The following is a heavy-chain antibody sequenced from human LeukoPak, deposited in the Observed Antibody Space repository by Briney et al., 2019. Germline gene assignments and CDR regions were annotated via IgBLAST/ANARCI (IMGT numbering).Heavy chain of an antibody. CDR3: ARHNWPRRSWFDP. D-gene: IGHD1-20*01. Sequence: GESLKISCKGSGYSFTSYWFGWERQMPGKGLEWMGIINPGDSDTRYSPSFQGQVTISADKSISTAYLQWSSLKASDTAMYYCARHNWPRRSWFDPWGQGTLVTVSS. V-gene: IGHV5-51*01. J-gene: IGHJ5*02. CDR2: INPGDSDT. CDR1: GYSFTSYW.